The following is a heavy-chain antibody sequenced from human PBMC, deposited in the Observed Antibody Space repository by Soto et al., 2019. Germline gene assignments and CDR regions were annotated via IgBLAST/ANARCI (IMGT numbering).Heavy chain of an antibody. CDR1: GASIRNYY. Sequence: SETLSLTCTVSGASIRNYYWTWIRQSGGKGLEWVGRIFGSGATNYNPSLSSRTTMSVDAAKNLLTLNVSSVTAADTAVYYCARIPPVGTSDSWVLGILVT. CDR2: IFGSGAT. V-gene: IGHV4-4*07. CDR3: ARIPPVGTSDS. D-gene: IGHD1-26*01. J-gene: IGHJ5*01.